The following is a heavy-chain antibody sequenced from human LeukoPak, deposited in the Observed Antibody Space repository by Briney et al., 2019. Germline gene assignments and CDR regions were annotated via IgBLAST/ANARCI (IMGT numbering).Heavy chain of an antibody. CDR3: AKDGPLLWFGPTDA. Sequence: GGSLRLSCVASGFIFSTYGMSWVRQAPGKGLEWVAAVSSTGSGTYYPDSLKGRFIISRDNSQNTVFLQMNSLRPEDTAFYFCAKDGPLLWFGPTDAWGQGILVTVSS. V-gene: IGHV3-23*01. J-gene: IGHJ5*02. CDR2: VSSTGSGT. D-gene: IGHD3-10*01. CDR1: GFIFSTYG.